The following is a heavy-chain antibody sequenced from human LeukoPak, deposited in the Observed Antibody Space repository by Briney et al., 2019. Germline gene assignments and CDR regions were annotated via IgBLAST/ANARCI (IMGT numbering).Heavy chain of an antibody. CDR1: GLTFSTYW. CDR2: IKQDGSEK. Sequence: GGSLRLSCAVSGLTFSTYWMSWIRQAPGKGLEWVANIKQDGSEKYYVDSVKGRFTISRDNAQNSLYLQMNSLRAEDTAVYYCAGDGRRAFDIWGQGTMVTVSS. CDR3: AGDGRRAFDI. V-gene: IGHV3-7*01. J-gene: IGHJ3*02.